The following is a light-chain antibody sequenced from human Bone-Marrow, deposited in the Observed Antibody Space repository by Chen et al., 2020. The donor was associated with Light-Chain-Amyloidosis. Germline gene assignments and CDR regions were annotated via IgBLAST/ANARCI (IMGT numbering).Light chain of an antibody. Sequence: QSALTQPASVSGSPGQSITISCTGTSSDVGGDNHVSWYQQHPDKAPQLMFYEVTNRPSWVPDRFSGSKSANTASLTISGLQTEDEADYFCSSYTITNTLVFGSGTRVTVL. CDR3: SSYTITNTLV. CDR1: SSDVGGDNH. J-gene: IGLJ1*01. V-gene: IGLV2-14*01. CDR2: EVT.